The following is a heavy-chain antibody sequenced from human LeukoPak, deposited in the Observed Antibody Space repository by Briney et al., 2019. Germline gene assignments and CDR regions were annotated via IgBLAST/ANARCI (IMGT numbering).Heavy chain of an antibody. CDR3: ARGYDIFPDY. Sequence: SETLSLTCTVSGGSISSGDYYWSWIRQPPGKGLEWIWYIYYRGSTYYNPSLKSRVNISVDTSKNQFSLKLSSVTAADTAVYYCARGYDIFPDYWGQGTLVTVSS. D-gene: IGHD3-9*01. V-gene: IGHV4-30-4*01. CDR2: IYYRGST. J-gene: IGHJ4*02. CDR1: GGSISSGDYY.